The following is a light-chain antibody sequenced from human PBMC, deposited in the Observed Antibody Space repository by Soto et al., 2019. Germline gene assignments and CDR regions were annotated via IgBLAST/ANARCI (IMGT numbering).Light chain of an antibody. CDR2: SAS. CDR3: QHYNSYSEA. V-gene: IGKV3-15*01. J-gene: IGKJ1*01. CDR1: QSIRTD. Sequence: EVVMTQSRATVSVSPGERATLSCRASQSIRTDLAWYQQKPGQAPSLLIFSASTRATGVPARFSGSGSGTEFTLTISSLQPDDFATYYCQHYNSYSEAFGQGTKVDIK.